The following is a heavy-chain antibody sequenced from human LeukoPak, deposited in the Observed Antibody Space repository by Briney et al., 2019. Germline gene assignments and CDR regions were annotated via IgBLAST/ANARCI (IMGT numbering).Heavy chain of an antibody. D-gene: IGHD3/OR15-3a*01. Sequence: SVKVSCKASGGTFSSYAISWVRQAPGQGLEWMGRIIPILGIANYAQKFQGRVTITADKSTSTAYMELSSLRSEDTAVYYCAKWGDFWTGLNNWYFELWGRGTLVTVSS. J-gene: IGHJ2*01. CDR1: GGTFSSYA. V-gene: IGHV1-69*04. CDR2: IIPILGIA. CDR3: AKWGDFWTGLNNWYFEL.